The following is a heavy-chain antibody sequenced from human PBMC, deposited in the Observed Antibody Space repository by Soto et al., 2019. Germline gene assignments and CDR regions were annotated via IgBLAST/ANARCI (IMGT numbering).Heavy chain of an antibody. CDR2: IYYSGST. Sequence: PSETLSLTCTVSGGSISSYYWSWIRQPPGKGLEWIGYIYYSGSTNYNPSLKSRVTISVDTSKNQFSLKLSSVTAADTAVYYCARSPYSSSWYLDYWGQGTLVTVS. CDR3: ARSPYSSSWYLDY. D-gene: IGHD6-13*01. V-gene: IGHV4-59*01. CDR1: GGSISSYY. J-gene: IGHJ4*02.